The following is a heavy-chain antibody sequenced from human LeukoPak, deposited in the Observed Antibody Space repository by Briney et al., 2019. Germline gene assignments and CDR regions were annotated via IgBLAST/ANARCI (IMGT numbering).Heavy chain of an antibody. CDR2: ISLTGET. CDR3: SRESGAFRPFGY. D-gene: IGHD1-26*01. Sequence: SETLSLTCGVSGGSIRSTNWWSWVRQPPGQGLEWIGGISLTGETNYNPSLNGRVTMSLDGSRNQLSLTLTSVTAADTAIYYCSRESGAFRPFGYWSQGTLDIVPP. J-gene: IGHJ4*02. CDR1: GGSIRSTNW. V-gene: IGHV4-4*02.